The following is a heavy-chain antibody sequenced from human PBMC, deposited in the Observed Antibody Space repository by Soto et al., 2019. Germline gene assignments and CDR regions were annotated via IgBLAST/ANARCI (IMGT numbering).Heavy chain of an antibody. J-gene: IGHJ4*02. CDR3: AASAYCGGDCYPDPYFDY. D-gene: IGHD2-21*02. CDR2: IVVGSGNT. Sequence: GASVKVSFKASGFTFTSSAVQWVRQARGQRLEWIGWIVVGSGNTNYAQKFQERVTITRDMSTSTACMELSSLRSEDTAVYYCAASAYCGGDCYPDPYFDYWGQGTLVTVSS. CDR1: GFTFTSSA. V-gene: IGHV1-58*01.